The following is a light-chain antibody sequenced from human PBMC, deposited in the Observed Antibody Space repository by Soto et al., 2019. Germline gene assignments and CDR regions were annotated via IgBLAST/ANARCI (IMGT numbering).Light chain of an antibody. V-gene: IGKV3-20*01. CDR1: QSVDSRF. CDR3: QQYDSSVT. J-gene: IGKJ1*01. Sequence: EIVLTQSPGSLSLSPGERATLSCRASQSVDSRFFAWYQQRPGQAPRLLIYGASRRATGIPDMFTDSGSGTDFTLTISGLEPDASALYCCQQYDSSVTFGLGTKVEIK. CDR2: GAS.